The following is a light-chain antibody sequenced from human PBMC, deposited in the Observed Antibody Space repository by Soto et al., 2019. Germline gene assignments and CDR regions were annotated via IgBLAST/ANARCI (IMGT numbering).Light chain of an antibody. J-gene: IGLJ1*01. CDR2: EVS. CDR1: SSDVGGYNY. V-gene: IGLV2-8*01. Sequence: QSALTQPPSASGSPGQSVTISCTGTSSDVGGYNYVSWYQQHPGKAPKLMIYEVSTRPSGVPDRFSGSKSGNMASLTVSGLQAEDEADYYCSSYGGNNNLVFGTGTKLTVL. CDR3: SSYGGNNNLV.